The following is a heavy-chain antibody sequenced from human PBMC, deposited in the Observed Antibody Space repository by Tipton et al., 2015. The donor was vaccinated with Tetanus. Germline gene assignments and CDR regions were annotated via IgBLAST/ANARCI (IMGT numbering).Heavy chain of an antibody. CDR3: ARGRGDYIYYGMDV. J-gene: IGHJ6*02. CDR2: IDPNSGGT. Sequence: QLVQSGAELKKPGASVKVSCTASGYTFTGYYMYWVRQAPGQGLEWMGWIDPNSGGTVYAQKFQGRVTMTRDTSISTAYMELRSLRSDDTAVYYCARGRGDYIYYGMDVWGPGTTVTVS. V-gene: IGHV1-2*02. D-gene: IGHD3-22*01. CDR1: GYTFTGYY.